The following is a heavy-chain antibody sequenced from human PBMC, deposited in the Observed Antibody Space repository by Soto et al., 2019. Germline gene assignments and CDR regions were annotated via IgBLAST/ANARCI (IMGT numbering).Heavy chain of an antibody. J-gene: IGHJ4*02. CDR3: AGDPPPPRG. Sequence: ASVKVSCKASGYPFTTYEICWVRQAPGQGLEWMGRISTYNGNTNYPQSLQGRLTMTTDTSTTTAYMELRSLTSDDTAVYYCAGDPPPPRGWGKGTLVTVSS. CDR2: ISTYNGNT. D-gene: IGHD1-26*01. CDR1: GYPFTTYE. V-gene: IGHV1-18*01.